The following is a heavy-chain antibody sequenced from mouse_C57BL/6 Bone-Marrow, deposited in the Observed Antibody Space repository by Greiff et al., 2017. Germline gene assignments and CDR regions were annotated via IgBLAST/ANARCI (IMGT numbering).Heavy chain of an antibody. V-gene: IGHV5-17*01. CDR3: ARRKGRDY. J-gene: IGHJ2*01. CDR2: ISSGSSTI. CDR1: GFTFSDYG. Sequence: EVQLVESGGGLVKPGGSLKLSCAASGFTFSDYGMHWVRQAPETGLEWVAYISSGSSTIYYADTVKGRFTISRDNAKNTLFLQRTSLRSEDTAMYYCARRKGRDYWGQGTTLTVSS.